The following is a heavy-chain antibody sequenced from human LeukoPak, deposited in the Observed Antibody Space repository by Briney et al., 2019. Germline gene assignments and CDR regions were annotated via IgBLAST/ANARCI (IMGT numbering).Heavy chain of an antibody. Sequence: ASVKVSCKASGYTFTGYYMHWVRQASGQGLEWMGWINPNSGGTNYAQKFQGRVTMTRDTSISTAYMELSRLRSDDTAEYFCARSPNIAVAGDFDYWGQGTLVTVSS. CDR1: GYTFTGYY. V-gene: IGHV1-2*02. CDR2: INPNSGGT. D-gene: IGHD6-19*01. CDR3: ARSPNIAVAGDFDY. J-gene: IGHJ4*02.